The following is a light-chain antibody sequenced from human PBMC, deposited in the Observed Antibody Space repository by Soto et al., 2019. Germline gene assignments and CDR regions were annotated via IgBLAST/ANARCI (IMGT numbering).Light chain of an antibody. V-gene: IGKV3-11*01. Sequence: PGARATLSCRASQSLNSYLAWFQQKPGQAPRLLIYDASNRATDIPARFSGSGSGTDFTLTISSLEPADFAVYYCQQRRDWPLTFGGGTKVEI. CDR3: QQRRDWPLT. CDR2: DAS. J-gene: IGKJ4*01. CDR1: QSLNSY.